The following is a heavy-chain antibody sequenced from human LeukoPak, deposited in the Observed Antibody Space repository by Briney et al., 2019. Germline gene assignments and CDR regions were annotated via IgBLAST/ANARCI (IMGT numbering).Heavy chain of an antibody. J-gene: IGHJ4*02. CDR2: ISGSGHRT. CDR3: AKGHQYYDILTGYYTDY. D-gene: IGHD3-9*01. V-gene: IGHV3-23*01. CDR1: GSAFDNYA. Sequence: GGSLRLSCAASGSAFDNYAMNWVRQAPGKGLEWVSGISGSGHRTYDAESVKGRFTISRDNSKNTLYLQMNSLRAEDTAVYYCAKGHQYYDILTGYYTDYWGQGTLVTVSS.